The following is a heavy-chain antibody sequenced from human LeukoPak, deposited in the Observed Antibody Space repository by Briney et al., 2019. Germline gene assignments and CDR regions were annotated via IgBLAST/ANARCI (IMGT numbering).Heavy chain of an antibody. CDR3: ARDRRYCSGGSCATELYGMDV. D-gene: IGHD2-15*01. J-gene: IGHJ6*02. CDR2: ISYDGSNK. CDR1: GFTFSSYA. V-gene: IGHV3-30-3*01. Sequence: GRSLRLSCAASGFTFSSYAMHWVRQAPGKGLEWVAVISYDGSNKYYADSVKGRFTISRDNSKNTLYLQMNSLRAEDTAVYYCARDRRYCSGGSCATELYGMDVWGQGTTVTVSS.